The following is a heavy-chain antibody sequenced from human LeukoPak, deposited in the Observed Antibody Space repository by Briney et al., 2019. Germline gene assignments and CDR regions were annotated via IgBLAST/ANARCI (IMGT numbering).Heavy chain of an antibody. CDR3: ARGPLPYYYDSSGSDY. V-gene: IGHV1-18*01. CDR2: ISAYNGNT. Sequence: GASVKVSCKASGYTFTSYGISWVRQAPGQGLEWMGWISAYNGNTNYAQKLQGRVTMTTDTSTSTAYMELRSLRSDDTAVYYCARGPLPYYYDSSGSDYWGQGTLVTVSS. D-gene: IGHD3-22*01. J-gene: IGHJ4*02. CDR1: GYTFTSYG.